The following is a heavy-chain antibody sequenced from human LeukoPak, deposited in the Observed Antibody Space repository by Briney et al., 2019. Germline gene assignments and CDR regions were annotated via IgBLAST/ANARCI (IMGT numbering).Heavy chain of an antibody. Sequence: ASVKVSCKASGYTSTGYYMHWVRQAPGQGLEWMGWINPNSGGTISAQNFQGRVTMTRDTSISTAYMELSRLTSDDTAVYYCARGTPNSYGSPLYSFDYWGQGTLVTVSS. CDR2: INPNSGGT. D-gene: IGHD5-18*01. CDR1: GYTSTGYY. J-gene: IGHJ4*02. V-gene: IGHV1-2*02. CDR3: ARGTPNSYGSPLYSFDY.